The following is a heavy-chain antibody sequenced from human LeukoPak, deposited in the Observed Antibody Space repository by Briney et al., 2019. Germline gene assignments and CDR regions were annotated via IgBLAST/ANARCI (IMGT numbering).Heavy chain of an antibody. CDR1: GGTFSSYA. D-gene: IGHD1-26*01. J-gene: IGHJ4*02. V-gene: IGHV1-69*05. CDR2: IIPIFGTA. CDR3: AREALVGATNYFDY. Sequence: SVKVSCKASGGTFSSYAISWVRQAPGQGLEWMGGIIPIFGTANYAQKFQGRVTITTDESTSTAYMELSSLRSEDTAVYYCAREALVGATNYFDYWGQGTLVTVSS.